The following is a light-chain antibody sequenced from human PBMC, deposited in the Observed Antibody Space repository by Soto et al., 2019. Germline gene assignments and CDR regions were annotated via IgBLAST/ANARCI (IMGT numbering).Light chain of an antibody. CDR3: QQANSFPIT. J-gene: IGKJ5*01. CDR1: QDIRSS. CDR2: AAS. Sequence: DIQMTQSPSSVSASVGDRVTITCRASQDIRSSLAWYQQRPGKAPNLLIYAASTLQSGVPSRFSGSGSGTDFTLTISSLQPEDFATYYCQQANSFPITFGQGTRLEIK. V-gene: IGKV1-12*01.